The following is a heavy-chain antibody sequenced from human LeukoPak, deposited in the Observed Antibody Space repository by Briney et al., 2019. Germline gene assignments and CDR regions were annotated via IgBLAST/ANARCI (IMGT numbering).Heavy chain of an antibody. D-gene: IGHD3-9*01. J-gene: IGHJ4*02. CDR3: ARGTPTGYFYFDY. V-gene: IGHV3-23*01. CDR2: IFPSGGEI. CDR1: GFTFSTFA. Sequence: GGSLRLSCAASGFTFSTFAMIWVRQPPGKGLEWVSSIFPSGGEIHYADSVRGRFTISRDNSKSTLSLQMNSLRAEDTALYYCARGTPTGYFYFDYWGQGTLVTVSS.